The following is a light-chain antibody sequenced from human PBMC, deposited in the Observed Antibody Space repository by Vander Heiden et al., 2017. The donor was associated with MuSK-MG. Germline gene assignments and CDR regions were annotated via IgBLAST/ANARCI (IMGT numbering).Light chain of an antibody. Sequence: QSALTQPPSPSGPPGPPVTISCTGTSSDVGGYNYVSWYQQHPGKAPKLMIYEVSRRPSGVPDRFSGSKSGNTASLTVSGLQAEDEADYYCSSYAGSNNVVFGGGTKLTVL. CDR1: SSDVGGYNY. J-gene: IGLJ2*01. CDR2: EVS. V-gene: IGLV2-8*01. CDR3: SSYAGSNNVV.